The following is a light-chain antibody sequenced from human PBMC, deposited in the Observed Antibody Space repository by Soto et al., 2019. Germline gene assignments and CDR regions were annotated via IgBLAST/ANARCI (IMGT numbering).Light chain of an antibody. J-gene: IGKJ1*01. V-gene: IGKV3-20*01. CDR2: GAS. Sequence: EIVLTQSPGTLSLSPGERATLSCRARQSVSSSYLAWYQQKPGVAPRLLIYGASSMATGIPDRFSGSGSGTDVTLTISRLEPEDFAVYYCQQYGSSPWTFGQGTKVEIK. CDR3: QQYGSSPWT. CDR1: QSVSSSY.